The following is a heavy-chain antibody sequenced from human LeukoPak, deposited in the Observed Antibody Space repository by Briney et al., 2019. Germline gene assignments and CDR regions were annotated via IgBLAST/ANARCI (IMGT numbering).Heavy chain of an antibody. Sequence: PGGSPRLSCAASGFTVSDNYITWVRQGPGKKLEWVSIIYGDGRTFYADSVKGRFTVSRDNSKNTVYLQMNSLRAEDTALYYCARWVNYGSKGCNFDYWGQGAPVTVSS. J-gene: IGHJ4*02. D-gene: IGHD4-23*01. CDR2: IYGDGRT. CDR3: ARWVNYGSKGCNFDY. CDR1: GFTVSDNY. V-gene: IGHV3-66*01.